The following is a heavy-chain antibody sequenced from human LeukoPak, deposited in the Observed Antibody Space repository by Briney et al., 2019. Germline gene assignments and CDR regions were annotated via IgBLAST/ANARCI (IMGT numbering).Heavy chain of an antibody. J-gene: IGHJ3*02. Sequence: SETLSLTCTVSGGSISSSSYYWGWIRQPPGKGLEWIGCMYYSGSTYYNPSLKSRVTISVDTSKNQFSLKLSSATAADTAVYYCARTGSSGFYLDAFDIWGQGTMVTISS. CDR3: ARTGSSGFYLDAFDI. D-gene: IGHD3-22*01. CDR2: MYYSGST. V-gene: IGHV4-39*01. CDR1: GGSISSSSYY.